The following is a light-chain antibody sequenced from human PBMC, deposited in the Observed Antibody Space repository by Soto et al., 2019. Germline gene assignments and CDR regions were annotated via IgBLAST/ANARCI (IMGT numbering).Light chain of an antibody. V-gene: IGLV1-44*01. J-gene: IGLJ1*01. CDR1: SSNVGSNT. CDR3: AAWDDSLSGNV. Sequence: QSVLTQPPSASGTPGQTVTISCSGSSSNVGSNTVNWYQQLPGTAPKLLIFSNNQRPSRVPDLFSGSKSGTSASLAISVLQSEDEADYYCAAWDDSLSGNVFGTGTKLTVL. CDR2: SNN.